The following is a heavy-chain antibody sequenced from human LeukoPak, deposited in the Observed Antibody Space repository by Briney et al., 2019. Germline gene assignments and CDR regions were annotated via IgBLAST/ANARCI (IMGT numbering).Heavy chain of an antibody. D-gene: IGHD3-22*01. CDR1: GGSFSGYY. J-gene: IGHJ5*02. V-gene: IGHV4-34*01. Sequence: SETLSLTCAVYGGSFSGYYWSWIRQPPGKGLEWIGEINHSGSTNYNPSLKSRVTISVDTSKNQFSLKLSSATAADTAVYYCARASGYYYFSWFDPWGQGTLVTVSS. CDR3: ARASGYYYFSWFDP. CDR2: INHSGST.